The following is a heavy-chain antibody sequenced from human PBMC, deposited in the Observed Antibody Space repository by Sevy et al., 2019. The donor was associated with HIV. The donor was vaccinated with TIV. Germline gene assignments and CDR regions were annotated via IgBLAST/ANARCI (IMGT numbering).Heavy chain of an antibody. V-gene: IGHV3-7*01. CDR1: GFTFSRYW. D-gene: IGHD1-20*01. CDR3: ARDLTAPYYYYGMDV. J-gene: IGHJ6*02. CDR2: IKLDGSEK. Sequence: GGSLRLSCAASGFTFSRYWMSWVRQTPGKGLEWVANIKLDGSEKYYVDSVKGRFTISRDNARNSVYLQMNSLRAEDTGVYYCARDLTAPYYYYGMDVWGQGTMVTVSS.